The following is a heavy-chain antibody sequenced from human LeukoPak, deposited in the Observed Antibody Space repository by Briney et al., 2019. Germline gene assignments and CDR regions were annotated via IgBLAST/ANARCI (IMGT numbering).Heavy chain of an antibody. Sequence: GASVKVSCKASGYTFTSYGISWVRQAPGQGLEWMGWISAYNGNTNYAQKLQGRVTMTTDTSTSTAYMELRSLRSDDTAVYYCARAAGYCSGGSCYTLYYFDYWGQGTLVTVSS. CDR1: GYTFTSYG. V-gene: IGHV1-18*01. D-gene: IGHD2-15*01. CDR2: ISAYNGNT. J-gene: IGHJ4*02. CDR3: ARAAGYCSGGSCYTLYYFDY.